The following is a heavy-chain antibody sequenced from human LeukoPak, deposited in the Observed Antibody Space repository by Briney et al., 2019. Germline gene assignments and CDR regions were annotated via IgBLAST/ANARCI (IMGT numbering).Heavy chain of an antibody. J-gene: IGHJ6*02. Sequence: SVKVSCKASGGTSSSYAISWVRQAPGQGLEWMGGIIPIFGTANYAQKFQGRVTITADESTSTAYMELSSLRSEDTAVYYCASRTYYDFWSGYYYYYYGMDVWGQGTTVTVSS. CDR3: ASRTYYDFWSGYYYYYYGMDV. V-gene: IGHV1-69*13. CDR2: IIPIFGTA. D-gene: IGHD3-3*01. CDR1: GGTSSSYA.